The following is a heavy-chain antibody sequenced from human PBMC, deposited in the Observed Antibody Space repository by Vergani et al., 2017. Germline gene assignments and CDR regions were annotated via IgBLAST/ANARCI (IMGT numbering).Heavy chain of an antibody. CDR3: ARGSWRGGSCYKPPVDY. CDR2: IHTSGST. V-gene: IGHV4-61*02. J-gene: IGHJ4*02. CDR1: GGSINSHNYY. Sequence: QVQLQESGPGLVKPSQTLSLTCTVSGGSINSHNYYWSWIRQPAGKGLEWIGRIHTSGSTNYNPSLKSRVTMSEDTSKNQFSLNLTSVTAADTAVYFCARGSWRGGSCYKPPVDYWVQGVLVTVSS. D-gene: IGHD2-15*01.